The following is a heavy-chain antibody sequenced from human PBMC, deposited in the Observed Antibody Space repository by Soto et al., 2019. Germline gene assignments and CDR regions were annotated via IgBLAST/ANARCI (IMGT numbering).Heavy chain of an antibody. CDR3: ARRGSIKSGWPL. CDR1: GGSISSYY. D-gene: IGHD6-19*01. J-gene: IGHJ4*02. Sequence: SETLSLTCTVSGGSISSYYWSWIRQPPGKGLEWIGYIYYSGTTSYNPSLKSRVTISVDTSKNQFSLKLSSVTAADTAVYYCARRGSIKSGWPLWGQGTLVTVSS. CDR2: IYYSGTT. V-gene: IGHV4-59*08.